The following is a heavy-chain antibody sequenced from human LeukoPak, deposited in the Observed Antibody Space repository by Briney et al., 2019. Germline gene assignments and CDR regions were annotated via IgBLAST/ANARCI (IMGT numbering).Heavy chain of an antibody. CDR1: GGSFSGYY. CDR3: ARAAGPLQY. Sequence: PSETLSLTCAVYGGSFSGYYWSWIRQPPGKGLEWIGEINHSGSTNYNPSLKSRVTISVDTSKNQFSLKLSSVTAADTAVYYCARAAGPLQYWGQGTLVTVSS. J-gene: IGHJ4*02. CDR2: INHSGST. D-gene: IGHD6-19*01. V-gene: IGHV4-34*01.